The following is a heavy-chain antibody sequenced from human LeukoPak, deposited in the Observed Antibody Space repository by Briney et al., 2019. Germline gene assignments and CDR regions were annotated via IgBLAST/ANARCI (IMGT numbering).Heavy chain of an antibody. CDR3: ARDSVAVAGDRAFDI. CDR2: IYYSGST. CDR1: GGSISSYY. Sequence: PSETLSLTCTVSGGSISSYYWSWIRQPPGKGLEWIGYIYYSGSTNYNPALKSRVTISVDSSKNQFSLKLSSVTAADTAGYYCARDSVAVAGDRAFDIWGHGTMVTVSS. D-gene: IGHD2-15*01. J-gene: IGHJ3*02. V-gene: IGHV4-59*01.